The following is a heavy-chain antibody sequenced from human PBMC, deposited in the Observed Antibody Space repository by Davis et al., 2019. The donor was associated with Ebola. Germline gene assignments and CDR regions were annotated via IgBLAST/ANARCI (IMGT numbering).Heavy chain of an antibody. CDR3: AKVGGYDNFDY. CDR1: GFTFSSYA. CDR2: FVGSGVST. V-gene: IGHV3-23*01. Sequence: GGSLDLSCAPPGFTFSSYAMHWVRQAPGKGLEWVSVFVGSGVSTYYADSVKGRFTISRDNSKNTLYLQMNSLRAEDTAVYYCAKVGGYDNFDYWGQGTLVTVSS. J-gene: IGHJ4*02. D-gene: IGHD3-3*01.